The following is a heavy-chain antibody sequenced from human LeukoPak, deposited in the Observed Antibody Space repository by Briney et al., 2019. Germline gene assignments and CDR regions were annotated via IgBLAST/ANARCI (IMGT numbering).Heavy chain of an antibody. J-gene: IGHJ4*02. CDR3: ARGQQWLAFFDY. CDR1: GGSFSGYY. D-gene: IGHD6-19*01. V-gene: IGHV4-34*01. CDR2: INHSVTT. Sequence: SETLSLTCAASGGSFSGYYWSWIRQPPGKGLEWIGEINHSVTTNYNPSLKSRVTISVDTSKNQFSLKLTSVTAADTAVYFCARGQQWLAFFDYWGQGTLVTVSS.